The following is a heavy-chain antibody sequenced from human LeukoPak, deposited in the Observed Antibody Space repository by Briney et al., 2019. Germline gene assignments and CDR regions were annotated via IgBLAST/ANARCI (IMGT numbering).Heavy chain of an antibody. D-gene: IGHD3-22*01. V-gene: IGHV4-39*01. CDR2: IYHSGST. CDR1: GGSISSRGYY. Sequence: PSETLSLTCSVSGGSISSRGYYWGWIRQPLGKGLEWIGSIYHSGSTYYNPSLKSRVTISVDTSKNQFSLKLSSVTAADTAVYYCARQYYYDTSGYDYWGQGTLVTVSS. J-gene: IGHJ4*02. CDR3: ARQYYYDTSGYDY.